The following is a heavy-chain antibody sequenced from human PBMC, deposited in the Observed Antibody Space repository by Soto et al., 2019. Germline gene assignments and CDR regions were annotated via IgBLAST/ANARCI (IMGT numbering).Heavy chain of an antibody. CDR1: GFTFSSYA. J-gene: IGHJ4*02. D-gene: IGHD3-9*01. CDR3: AKDRFSDILTGSQFDD. V-gene: IGHV3-23*01. CDR2: ISGSGGST. Sequence: GALRLSCVASGFTFSSYAMSWVRQAPGKGLEWVSAISGSGGSTYYADSVKGRFTISRDNSKNTLYLQMNSLRAEDTAVYYCAKDRFSDILTGSQFDDWGQGTLVTVSS.